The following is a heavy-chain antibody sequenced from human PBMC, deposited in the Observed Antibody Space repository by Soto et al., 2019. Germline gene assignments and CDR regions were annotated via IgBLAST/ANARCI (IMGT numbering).Heavy chain of an antibody. Sequence: GGPLRLSSAAVGFNFSSYGMHWVRQAPGKGLEWVAVIWYDGSNKYYADSVKGRFTISRDNSKNTLYLQMNSLRAEDTAVYYCARDLDFWGQGTLVTVSS. J-gene: IGHJ4*02. CDR1: GFNFSSYG. CDR3: ARDLDF. CDR2: IWYDGSNK. V-gene: IGHV3-33*01.